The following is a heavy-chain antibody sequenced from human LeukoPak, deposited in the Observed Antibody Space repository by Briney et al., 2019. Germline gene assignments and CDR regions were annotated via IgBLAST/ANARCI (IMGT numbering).Heavy chain of an antibody. CDR2: IWPDGSNK. J-gene: IGHJ4*02. CDR1: GFTFSTCG. Sequence: GGSLRLSCAASGFTFSTCGMHWVRQAPGKGLEWVAVIWPDGSNKYYADSVKGRFTISRDNSKNTLYLQMISLRAEDTAMYYCARANGDYGLFDYWGQGTLVTVSS. CDR3: ARANGDYGLFDY. V-gene: IGHV3-33*08. D-gene: IGHD4-17*01.